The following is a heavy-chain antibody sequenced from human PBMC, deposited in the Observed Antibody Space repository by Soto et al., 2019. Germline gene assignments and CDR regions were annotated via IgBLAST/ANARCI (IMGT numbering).Heavy chain of an antibody. CDR2: LHSGGDT. V-gene: IGHV3-53*04. D-gene: IGHD3-10*01. CDR1: GIPVSSNY. Sequence: EVQLVESGGGLVQPGGSLRLSCVASGIPVSSNYMTWVRQAPGKGLEWVSVLHSGGDTYYANSVKGRFTISRHDSTNTLFIQMNSLPAEETAVYYCARDGPYYSASRLDVWGQGPTVTVSS. J-gene: IGHJ6*02. CDR3: ARDGPYYSASRLDV.